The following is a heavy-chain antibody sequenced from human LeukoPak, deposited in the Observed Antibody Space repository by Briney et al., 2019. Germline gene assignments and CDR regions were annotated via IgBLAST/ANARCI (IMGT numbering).Heavy chain of an antibody. CDR1: GGSIGSTSFY. CDR3: ARGSGYHYTGDY. Sequence: SETLSLTCTVSGGSIGSTSFYWGWIRQPPGKGLEWIGSVHSTGSTYYNSSLESRVTILVDTSKNQFSLKLTSVTAADTAVYYCARGSGYHYTGDYWGQGTQVTVSS. J-gene: IGHJ4*02. CDR2: VHSTGST. V-gene: IGHV4-39*01. D-gene: IGHD3-22*01.